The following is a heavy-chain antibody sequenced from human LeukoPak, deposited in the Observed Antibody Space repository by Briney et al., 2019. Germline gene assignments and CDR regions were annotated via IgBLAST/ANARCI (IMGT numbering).Heavy chain of an antibody. V-gene: IGHV3-30*14. CDR2: ISYDGSDK. Sequence: PGGSLRLSCVASGFTFSSYAMHWVRQAPGKGLEWVAVISYDGSDKFSADSVTGRFTVSRDNSKNTLYLQMNSLRAEDTAIYYCVRALPGSAYYFDYWGQGTLVTVFS. CDR3: VRALPGSAYYFDY. D-gene: IGHD6-19*01. J-gene: IGHJ4*02. CDR1: GFTFSSYA.